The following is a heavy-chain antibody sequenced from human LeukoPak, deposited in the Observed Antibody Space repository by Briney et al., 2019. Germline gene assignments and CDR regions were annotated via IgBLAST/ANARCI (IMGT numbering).Heavy chain of an antibody. V-gene: IGHV3-30-3*01. Sequence: EPGGSLRLSCAASGFTFSSYAMHWVRQAPGKGLEWVAVISYDGSNKYYADSVKGRFTISRDNSKNTLYLQMNSLRAEDTAVYYCARNSPSYYYDSSGYYGPFDYWGQGTLVTVSS. CDR1: GFTFSSYA. J-gene: IGHJ4*02. D-gene: IGHD3-22*01. CDR2: ISYDGSNK. CDR3: ARNSPSYYYDSSGYYGPFDY.